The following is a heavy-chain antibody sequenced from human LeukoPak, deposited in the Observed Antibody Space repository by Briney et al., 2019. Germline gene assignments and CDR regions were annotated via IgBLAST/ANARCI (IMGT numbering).Heavy chain of an antibody. D-gene: IGHD3-10*01. J-gene: IGHJ4*02. V-gene: IGHV4-34*01. CDR1: GESFSGYY. Sequence: PSETLSLTCAVYGESFSGYYWSWIRQPPGKGLEWIGEINHSGSTNYNPSVKSRVTISVDTSKNQFSLKLSSVTAADTAVYYCARGIHYYYGSYLFDYWGQGTLVTVSS. CDR2: INHSGST. CDR3: ARGIHYYYGSYLFDY.